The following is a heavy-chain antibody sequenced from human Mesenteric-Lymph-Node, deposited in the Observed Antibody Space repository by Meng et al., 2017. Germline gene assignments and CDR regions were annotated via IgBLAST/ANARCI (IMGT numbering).Heavy chain of an antibody. J-gene: IGHJ3*02. CDR3: AKATSGYGPDAFDI. D-gene: IGHD4-17*01. CDR1: GFTFSSYG. Sequence: GGSLRLSCAASGFTFSSYGMHRVRQAPGKGLEWVAVIWYDGSNKYYADSVKGRFTISRDNSKNTLYLQMNSLRAEDTAVYYCAKATSGYGPDAFDIWGQGTMVTVSS. CDR2: IWYDGSNK. V-gene: IGHV3-33*06.